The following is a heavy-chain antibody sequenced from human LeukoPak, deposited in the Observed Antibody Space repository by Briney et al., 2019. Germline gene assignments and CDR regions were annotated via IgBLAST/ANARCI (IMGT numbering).Heavy chain of an antibody. CDR2: IYHSGST. Sequence: PSETLSLTCAVSGYSISSGYYWGWIRQPPGKGLEWIGSIYHSGSTYYNPSLKSRVTISVDTSKNQFSLKPSSVTAADTAVYYCARHLSSYYGSGSLNWFDPWGQGTLVTVSS. V-gene: IGHV4-38-2*01. CDR1: GYSISSGYY. J-gene: IGHJ5*02. CDR3: ARHLSSYYGSGSLNWFDP. D-gene: IGHD3-10*01.